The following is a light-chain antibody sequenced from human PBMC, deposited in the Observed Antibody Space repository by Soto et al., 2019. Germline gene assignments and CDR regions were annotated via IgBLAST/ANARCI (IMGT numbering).Light chain of an antibody. CDR3: QQYNNWPPA. CDR2: GAS. Sequence: EIVMTQSPATLSVSPGERDTLSCRASQSVSSNLAWYQQKPGQAPRLLIYGASTRATGIPARFSGSGSGTEFTLTISSLQSEDFAVYYCQQYNNWPPAFGQGTKVEIQ. J-gene: IGKJ1*01. CDR1: QSVSSN. V-gene: IGKV3-15*01.